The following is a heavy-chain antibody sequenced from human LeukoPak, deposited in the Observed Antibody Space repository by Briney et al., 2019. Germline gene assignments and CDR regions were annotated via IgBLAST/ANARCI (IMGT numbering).Heavy chain of an antibody. V-gene: IGHV3-7*01. D-gene: IGHD1-14*01. CDR1: GFSFSSSYW. J-gene: IGHJ5*02. Sequence: PGGSLRLSCAASGFSFSSSYWMHWVRQAPGKGLEWVANIKYDGSEKFYVDSVKGRFTISRDNAKNSLYLQMNSLRAEDTAMYYCARDHRVRSRWLDPWGQGTLVTVSS. CDR2: IKYDGSEK. CDR3: ARDHRVRSRWLDP.